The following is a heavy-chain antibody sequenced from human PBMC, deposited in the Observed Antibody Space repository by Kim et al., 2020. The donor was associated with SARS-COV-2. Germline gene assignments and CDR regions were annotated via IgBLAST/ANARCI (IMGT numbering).Heavy chain of an antibody. CDR3: ARAIAVAGIDY. J-gene: IGHJ4*02. D-gene: IGHD6-19*01. V-gene: IGHV4-34*01. Sequence: SETLSLTCAVYGGSFSGYYWSWIRQPPGKGLEWIGEINHSGSTNYNPSLKSRVTISVDTSKNQFSLKLSSVTAADTAVYYCARAIAVAGIDYWGQGTLVTVSS. CDR1: GGSFSGYY. CDR2: INHSGST.